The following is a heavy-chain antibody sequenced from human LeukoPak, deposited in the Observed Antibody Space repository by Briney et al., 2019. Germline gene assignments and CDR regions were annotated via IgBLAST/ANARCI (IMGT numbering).Heavy chain of an antibody. CDR3: ARGPRTTTRVAGWFDP. J-gene: IGHJ5*02. CDR2: ISYDGSNK. V-gene: IGHV3-30*01. Sequence: PGRSLRLSCAASGFTLSSYAMHRVRQAPGKGLEWVAVISYDGSNKYYADSVKGRFTISRDNSKNTLYLQMNSLRAEDTAVYYCARGPRTTTRVAGWFDPWGQGTLVTVSS. D-gene: IGHD4-11*01. CDR1: GFTLSSYA.